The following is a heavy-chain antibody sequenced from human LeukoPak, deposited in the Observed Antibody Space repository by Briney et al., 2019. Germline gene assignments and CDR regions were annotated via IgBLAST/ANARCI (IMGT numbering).Heavy chain of an antibody. CDR3: AREALGGNSGSYSGMDV. V-gene: IGHV1-2*04. Sequence: ASVKVSCKASGYTFTDYYMHWVRQAPGQGLEWMGWINPNSGGTNYAQKFQGWVTMTRDTSISTAYMELSRLRSDDTAVYYCAREALGGNSGSYSGMDVWGQGTTVTVSS. CDR1: GYTFTDYY. CDR2: INPNSGGT. J-gene: IGHJ6*02. D-gene: IGHD1-26*01.